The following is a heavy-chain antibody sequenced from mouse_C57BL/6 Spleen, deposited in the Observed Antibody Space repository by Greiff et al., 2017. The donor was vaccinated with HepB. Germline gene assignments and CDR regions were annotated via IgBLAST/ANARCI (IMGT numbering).Heavy chain of an antibody. CDR3: ARRASPMDY. V-gene: IGHV1-42*01. D-gene: IGHD3-3*01. J-gene: IGHJ4*01. CDR2: INPSTGGT. Sequence: EVQVVESGPELVKPGASVKISCKASGYSFTGYYMNWVKQSPEKSLEWIGEINPSTGGTTYNQKFKAKATLTVDKSSSTAYMQLKSLTSEDSAVYYCARRASPMDYWGQGTSVTVSS. CDR1: GYSFTGYY.